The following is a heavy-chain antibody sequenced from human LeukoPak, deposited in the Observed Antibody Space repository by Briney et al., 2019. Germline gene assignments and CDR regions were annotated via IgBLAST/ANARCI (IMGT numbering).Heavy chain of an antibody. CDR2: IYYSGST. Sequence: SETLSLTCTVSGGSVSSGSYYWRWIRQPPGKGLEWIGYIYYSGSTNYNPSLKSRVTISVDTSKNQFSLKLSSVTAADTAVYYCARVGLTTKRIVVVPAAKQGWFDPWGQGTLVTVSS. D-gene: IGHD2-2*01. V-gene: IGHV4-61*01. J-gene: IGHJ5*02. CDR1: GGSVSSGSYY. CDR3: ARVGLTTKRIVVVPAAKQGWFDP.